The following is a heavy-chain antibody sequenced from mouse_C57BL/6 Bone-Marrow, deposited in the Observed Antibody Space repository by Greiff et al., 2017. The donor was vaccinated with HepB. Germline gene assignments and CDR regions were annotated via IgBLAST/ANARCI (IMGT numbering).Heavy chain of an antibody. D-gene: IGHD2-4*01. V-gene: IGHV5-2*01. CDR2: INSDGGST. CDR1: EYEFPSHD. J-gene: IGHJ2*01. CDR3: ASSYDYDVPLYFDY. Sequence: KVEESGGGLVQPGESLKLSCESNEYEFPSHDMSWVRKTPEQRLELVAAINSDGGSTYYPDTMERRFIISRDNTKKTLYLQMSSLRSEDTALYYCASSYDYDVPLYFDYWGQGTTLTVSS.